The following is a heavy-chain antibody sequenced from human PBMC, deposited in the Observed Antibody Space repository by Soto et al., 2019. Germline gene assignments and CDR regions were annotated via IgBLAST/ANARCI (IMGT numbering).Heavy chain of an antibody. Sequence: EVQLVESGGGLVQPGGSLRLSCAASGFTLSNYWMHWARQAPGKGLVWVSRISSDGSSTNYADSVKGRFTISRDNAKNPMHLQMNSLRAEDSAVYYCARVPYCSSISCYSYFDSWGQGTLVTVSS. J-gene: IGHJ4*02. CDR1: GFTLSNYW. D-gene: IGHD2-2*01. CDR3: ARVPYCSSISCYSYFDS. V-gene: IGHV3-74*02. CDR2: ISSDGSST.